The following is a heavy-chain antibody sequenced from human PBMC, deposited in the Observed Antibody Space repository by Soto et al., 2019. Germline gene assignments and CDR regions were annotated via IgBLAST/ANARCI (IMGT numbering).Heavy chain of an antibody. CDR3: AGMYARRNDFDV. CDR2: ITPYNGNT. D-gene: IGHD2-8*01. Sequence: QVQLVQSGAEVKNPGATVKVSCQASNYLFGAFGISWVRQAPGQGLEWMGWITPYNGNTHYAEKFQDRVTMTADKSTTTCYMGVRRLTSDGADVDYCAGMYARRNDFDVWGQGTVVTVSS. CDR1: NYLFGAFG. J-gene: IGHJ3*01. V-gene: IGHV1-18*01.